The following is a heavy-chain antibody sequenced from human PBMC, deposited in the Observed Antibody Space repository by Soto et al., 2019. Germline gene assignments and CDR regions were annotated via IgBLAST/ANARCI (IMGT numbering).Heavy chain of an antibody. CDR2: INSDGSST. CDR1: GFTFSSYW. Sequence: EVQLVESGGGLVQPGGSLRVSCAASGFTFSSYWMHWVRQVPGKGLVWVSRINSDGSSTRYADSVKGRFTISRDNAKNRLYLQMNSLRAEDTAVYYCARVAMVRGAIQPCYFEYGGQGTLVTVSS. V-gene: IGHV3-74*01. D-gene: IGHD3-10*01. J-gene: IGHJ4*02. CDR3: ARVAMVRGAIQPCYFEY.